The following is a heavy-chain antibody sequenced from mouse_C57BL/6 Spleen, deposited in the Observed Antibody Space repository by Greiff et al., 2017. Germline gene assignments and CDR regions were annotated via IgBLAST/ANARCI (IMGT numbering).Heavy chain of an antibody. CDR3: SRGDYGSSYRGYYYAMDY. Sequence: VKVVESGAELVRPGASVTLSCKASGYTFTDYEMHWVKQTPVHGLEWIGAIDPETGGTAYNQKFKGKAILTADKSSSTAYMELRSLTSEDSAVYYCSRGDYGSSYRGYYYAMDYWGQGTSVTVSS. CDR1: GYTFTDYE. CDR2: IDPETGGT. V-gene: IGHV1-15*01. J-gene: IGHJ4*01. D-gene: IGHD1-1*01.